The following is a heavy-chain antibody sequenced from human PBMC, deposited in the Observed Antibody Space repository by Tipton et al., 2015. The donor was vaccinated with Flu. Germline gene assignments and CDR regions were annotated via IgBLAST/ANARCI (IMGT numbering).Heavy chain of an antibody. CDR1: GFTFSSYA. V-gene: IGHV3-30-3*01. CDR2: ISYDGSNK. Sequence: SLRLSCAASGFTFSSYAMHWVRQAPGKGLEWVAVISYDGSNKYYADSVKGRFTISRDNSKNTLYLQMNSLRAEDTAVYYCARQSYQPGYSYGDDAFDIWGQGTMVTVSS. J-gene: IGHJ3*02. D-gene: IGHD5-18*01. CDR3: ARQSYQPGYSYGDDAFDI.